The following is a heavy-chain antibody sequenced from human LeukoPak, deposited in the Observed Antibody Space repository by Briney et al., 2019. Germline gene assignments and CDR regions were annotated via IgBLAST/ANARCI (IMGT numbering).Heavy chain of an antibody. Sequence: PSETLSLTCSVSGDSVSRSDSCWDWIRQPPGKGLGWIGTIYYSGRTYYSPSLKSRVTMSVDPSNNQFSLNLRSVPAADTALYYCARRRYYDGSGYLEWGQGTLLSVSS. CDR3: ARRRYYDGSGYLE. J-gene: IGHJ1*01. CDR1: GDSVSRSDSC. CDR2: IYYSGRT. D-gene: IGHD3-22*01. V-gene: IGHV4-39*01.